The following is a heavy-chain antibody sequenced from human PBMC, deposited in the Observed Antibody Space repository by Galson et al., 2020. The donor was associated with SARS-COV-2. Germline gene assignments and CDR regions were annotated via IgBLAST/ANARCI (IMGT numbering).Heavy chain of an antibody. Sequence: TGGSLRLSCAASGFTFSSYGMHWVRQAPGKGLEWVAVISYDGSNKYYADSVKGRFTISRDNSKNTLHLQMNSLRAEDTAVYYCAKDYGDYGGFDYWGQGTLVTVSS. V-gene: IGHV3-30*18. CDR3: AKDYGDYGGFDY. CDR1: GFTFSSYG. J-gene: IGHJ4*02. CDR2: ISYDGSNK. D-gene: IGHD4-17*01.